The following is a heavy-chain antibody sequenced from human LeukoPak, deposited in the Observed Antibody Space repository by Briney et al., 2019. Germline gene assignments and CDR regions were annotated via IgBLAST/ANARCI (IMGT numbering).Heavy chain of an antibody. CDR2: INPNSGGT. CDR1: GYTFTGYY. D-gene: IGHD3-10*01. Sequence: ASVKVSCKASGYTFTGYYMHWVRQAPGQGLEWMGWINPNSGGTNYAQKFQGRVTMTRDTSISTAYMELSRLRSDDTAVYYCARSGTGLLWFGELSWFEPWGQGTLVTVSS. J-gene: IGHJ5*02. CDR3: ARSGTGLLWFGELSWFEP. V-gene: IGHV1-2*02.